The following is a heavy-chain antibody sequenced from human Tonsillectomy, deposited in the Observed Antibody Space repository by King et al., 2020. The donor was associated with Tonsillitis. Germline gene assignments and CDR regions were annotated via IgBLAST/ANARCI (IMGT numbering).Heavy chain of an antibody. CDR1: EFTFSSSW. D-gene: IGHD6-19*01. Sequence: VQLVESGGGLVQPGGSLKLSCAASEFTFSSSWMTWVRQAPGKGLQWVATIKPDGSVKYYADSVKGRFTVSRDNAKNSLDLQMNSLRSEDTALYYCARDDAYSSFDYWGQGTPVTVSS. J-gene: IGHJ4*02. CDR3: ARDDAYSSFDY. CDR2: IKPDGSVK. V-gene: IGHV3-7*04.